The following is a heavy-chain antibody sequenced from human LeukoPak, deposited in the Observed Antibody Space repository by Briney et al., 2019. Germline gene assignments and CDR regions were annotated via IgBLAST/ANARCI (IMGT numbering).Heavy chain of an antibody. J-gene: IGHJ5*02. CDR2: IYYSGST. V-gene: IGHV4-39*07. Sequence: PSETLSLACTVSGGSISSSSYYWGWIRQPPGKGLEWIGSIYYSGSTYYNPSLKSRVTISVDTSKNQFSLKLSSVTAADTAVYYCARNPYNWREQHPRWFDPWGQGTLVTVSS. D-gene: IGHD1-20*01. CDR1: GGSISSSSYY. CDR3: ARNPYNWREQHPRWFDP.